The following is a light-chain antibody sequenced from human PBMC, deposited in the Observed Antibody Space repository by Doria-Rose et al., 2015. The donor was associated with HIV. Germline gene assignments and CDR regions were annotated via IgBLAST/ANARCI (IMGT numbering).Light chain of an antibody. V-gene: IGLV1-40*01. CDR1: SSNIGAGFD. J-gene: IGLJ1*01. CDR2: GNT. CDR3: QSYDSRLSVYV. Sequence: QSVVTQPPSVSGAPGQRVAISCTGSSSNIGAGFDVNWYQQFLGTAPKLLIHGNTNRPSGVPDRFSGSKSGTSASLAISGLRAEDEADYYCQSYDSRLSVYVFGTGTKVTVL.